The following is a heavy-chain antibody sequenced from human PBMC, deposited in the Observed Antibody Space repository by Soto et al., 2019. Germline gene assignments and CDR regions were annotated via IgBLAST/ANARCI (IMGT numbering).Heavy chain of an antibody. CDR3: ARGPQRGYSAFGGPFDY. Sequence: GGSLRLSCAASGFTFSGYAMNWVRQAPGKGLEWVALISSDGSNKYYEDSVKGRFTISRDNSKNTMYLQMSSLRIEDTAVYFCARGPQRGYSAFGGPFDYWGQGTLVTVSS. V-gene: IGHV3-30-3*01. D-gene: IGHD5-12*01. J-gene: IGHJ4*02. CDR1: GFTFSGYA. CDR2: ISSDGSNK.